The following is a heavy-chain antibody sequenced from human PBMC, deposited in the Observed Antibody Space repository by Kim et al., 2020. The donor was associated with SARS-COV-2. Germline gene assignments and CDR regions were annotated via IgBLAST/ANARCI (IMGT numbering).Heavy chain of an antibody. D-gene: IGHD6-6*01. J-gene: IGHJ5*02. V-gene: IGHV4-39*01. CDR1: GHSISSSIFH. CDR2: IYFSGTT. CDR3: ATQKNGPIAAVGP. Sequence: SETLSLTCSVSGHSISSSIFHWGWIRQPPGKEMEWIGSIYFSGTTYYNPSLKSRVTISVNTSKNQFSLRLSSVTAADTALYYCATQKNGPIAAVGPWGQGTLVTVSS.